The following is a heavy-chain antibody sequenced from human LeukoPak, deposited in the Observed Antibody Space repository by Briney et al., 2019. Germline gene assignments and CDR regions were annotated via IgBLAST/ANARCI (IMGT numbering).Heavy chain of an antibody. CDR1: GGSFSAFY. J-gene: IGHJ4*02. CDR3: ARNRVATIYGKFDY. V-gene: IGHV4-59*01. D-gene: IGHD5-12*01. CDR2: VSYTGSTNHTGST. Sequence: SETLSLTCAVYGGSFSAFYWSWIRQPPGKGLQWIGYVSYTGSTNHTGSTNYNPSLKSRVNISVDTSNNQFSLKLSSLTAADTAVYFCARNRVATIYGKFDYWGQGTLVTVSS.